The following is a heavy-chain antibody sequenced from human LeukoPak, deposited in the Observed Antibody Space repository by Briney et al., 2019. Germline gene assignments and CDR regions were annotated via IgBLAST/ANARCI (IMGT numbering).Heavy chain of an antibody. CDR3: AEGYGMDV. CDR1: GGSISNYY. CDR2: IYYTGST. Sequence: SETLSLTCTVSGGSISNYYWSWIRQSPGKGLEWIGNIYYTGSTNYSPSLKSRVTISVDTSKNQFSLKLRSVTAVDTAVYYCAEGYGMDVWGQGTTVTVSS. V-gene: IGHV4-59*01. J-gene: IGHJ6*02.